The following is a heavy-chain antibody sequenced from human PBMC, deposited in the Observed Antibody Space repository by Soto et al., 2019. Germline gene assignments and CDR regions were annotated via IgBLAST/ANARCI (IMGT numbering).Heavy chain of an antibody. J-gene: IGHJ6*02. CDR1: EFTFSSYA. D-gene: IGHD3-16*01. Sequence: QVQVVESGGGVVQPGRSLRLSCAASEFTFSSYAMHWVRQTPGKGLECVAVISYDGSNKHYADSVKGRFTITRDNSKNTRDLQMNSLRAEDAAVYYCTRSSQGAINTNYGMDVWGQGTTVTVSS. V-gene: IGHV3-30-3*01. CDR3: TRSSQGAINTNYGMDV. CDR2: ISYDGSNK.